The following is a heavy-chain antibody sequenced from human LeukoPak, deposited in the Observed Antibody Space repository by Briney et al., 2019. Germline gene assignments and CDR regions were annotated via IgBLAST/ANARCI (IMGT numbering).Heavy chain of an antibody. V-gene: IGHV3-23*01. CDR2: ISGSGGST. CDR1: GFTFSSYA. Sequence: GGSLRLSCAASGFTFSSYAMGWVRQAPGKGLEWVSAISGSGGSTYYADSVKGRSTISRDNSKNTLYLQMNSLRAEDTAVYYCAKDSLADIDYWGQGTLVTVSS. J-gene: IGHJ4*02. CDR3: AKDSLADIDY. D-gene: IGHD3-16*01.